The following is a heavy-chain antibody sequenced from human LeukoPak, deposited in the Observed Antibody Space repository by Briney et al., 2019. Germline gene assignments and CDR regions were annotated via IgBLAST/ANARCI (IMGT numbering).Heavy chain of an antibody. CDR1: GDGVSSNSAA. J-gene: IGHJ5*02. CDR2: TYYRSKWYN. Sequence: SQTLSLTCVISGDGVSSNSAAWNWIRQSPSRGFEWLGRTYYRSKWYNDYAVSVKSRITINPDTSRNQFSLQLNSVTAADTAVYYCAGQTTAGIDPWGQGTLVTVSS. D-gene: IGHD4-17*01. CDR3: AGQTTAGIDP. V-gene: IGHV6-1*01.